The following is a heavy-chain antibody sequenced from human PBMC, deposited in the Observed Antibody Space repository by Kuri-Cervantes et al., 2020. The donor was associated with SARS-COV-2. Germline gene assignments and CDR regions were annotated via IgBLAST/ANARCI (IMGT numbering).Heavy chain of an antibody. Sequence: ASVKVSCKAPETTFPNYDINWVRQAPGQGLEWMGWINPNSGGTNYAQKFQGRVTMTRDTSISTAYMELSRLRSDDTAVYYCARDPNANHNNWFDPWGQGTLVTVSS. CDR3: ARDPNANHNNWFDP. D-gene: IGHD4/OR15-4a*01. CDR1: ETTFPNYD. J-gene: IGHJ5*02. V-gene: IGHV1-2*02. CDR2: INPNSGGT.